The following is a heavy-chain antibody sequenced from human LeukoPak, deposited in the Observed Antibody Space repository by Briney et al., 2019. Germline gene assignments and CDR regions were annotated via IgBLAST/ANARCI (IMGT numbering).Heavy chain of an antibody. J-gene: IGHJ5*02. CDR3: ARGPSQRFNWFDP. Sequence: ASVKVSCKASGYTFTGYYMHWVRQAPGQGLDWMGWINPNSGGTNYAQKFQGRVTMTRDTSISTAYMELTSLRSDDTAVYYCARGPSQRFNWFDPWGQGTLVTVSS. CDR1: GYTFTGYY. V-gene: IGHV1-2*02. CDR2: INPNSGGT. D-gene: IGHD3-16*01.